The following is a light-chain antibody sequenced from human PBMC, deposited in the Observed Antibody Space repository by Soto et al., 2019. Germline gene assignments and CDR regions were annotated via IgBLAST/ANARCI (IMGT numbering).Light chain of an antibody. V-gene: IGKV3-11*01. CDR2: DGS. J-gene: IGKJ5*01. CDR3: QQRTRWPMT. CDR1: QNLHSF. Sequence: IVLTQSQCTPSLLPGERVPLSCRASQNLHSFLNWYQQRPGQAPRPLIYDGSKRPAGVPDRISGDGSGTDYTLTISSLEPEDFAVYYCQQRTRWPMTVGQGTRLEIK.